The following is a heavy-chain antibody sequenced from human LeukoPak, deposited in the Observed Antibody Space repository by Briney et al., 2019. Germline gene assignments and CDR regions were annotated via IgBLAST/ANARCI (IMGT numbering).Heavy chain of an antibody. Sequence: GASVKVSCKASGYTFTGYYTHWVRQAPGQGLEWMGWINPNSGGTNYAQKFQGMVTMTRDTSISTAYMELSRLRSDDTAVYYCARGTYDFWSGYYFGWFDPWGQGTLVTVSS. D-gene: IGHD3-3*01. J-gene: IGHJ5*02. CDR3: ARGTYDFWSGYYFGWFDP. CDR2: INPNSGGT. CDR1: GYTFTGYY. V-gene: IGHV1-2*02.